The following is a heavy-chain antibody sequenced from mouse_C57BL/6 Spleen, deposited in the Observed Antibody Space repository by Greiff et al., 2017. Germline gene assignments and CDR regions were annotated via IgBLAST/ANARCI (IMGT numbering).Heavy chain of an antibody. V-gene: IGHV1-59*01. Sequence: VQLQQPGAELVRPGTSVKLSCKASGYTFTSYWMHWVKQRPGQGLEWIGVIDPSDSYTNYNQKFKGKATLTVDTSSSTAYMQLSSLTSEDSAVYDCARRDFDYDYLFDYWGQGTTLTVSS. D-gene: IGHD2-4*01. CDR3: ARRDFDYDYLFDY. CDR2: IDPSDSYT. J-gene: IGHJ2*01. CDR1: GYTFTSYW.